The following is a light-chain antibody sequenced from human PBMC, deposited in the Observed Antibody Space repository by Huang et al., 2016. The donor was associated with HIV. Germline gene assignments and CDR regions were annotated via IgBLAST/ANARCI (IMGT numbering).Light chain of an antibody. CDR1: QSLLYSSNNKNH. V-gene: IGKV4-1*01. CDR2: WAS. J-gene: IGKJ1*01. CDR3: QQYYTVPWT. Sequence: DIVLTQSPHSLAVSLGERATINCKSSQSLLYSSNNKNHLVWYQQKPGQPPKLLMYWASTRESGVPDRVSASGSGTDFTLTISSLQAEDVAVYYCQQYYTVPWTFGQGTKVEI.